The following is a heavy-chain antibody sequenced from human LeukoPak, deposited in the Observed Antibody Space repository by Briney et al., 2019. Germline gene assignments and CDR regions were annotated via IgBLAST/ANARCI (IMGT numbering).Heavy chain of an antibody. V-gene: IGHV4-59*01. Sequence: SETLSLTCSVSGGSISSYYWSWIRQPPGKGLEWIGYINYSGSTIYNPSLKSRVTISVDTSKNQFSLRLRSVTAADKAVYYCARQLGSTDWFDPWGQGTLVTVSS. CDR1: GGSISSYY. J-gene: IGHJ5*02. D-gene: IGHD2-2*01. CDR3: ARQLGSTDWFDP. CDR2: INYSGST.